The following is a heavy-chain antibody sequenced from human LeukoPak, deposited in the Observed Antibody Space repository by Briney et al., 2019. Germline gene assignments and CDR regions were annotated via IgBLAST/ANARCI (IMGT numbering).Heavy chain of an antibody. CDR2: ISAYNGNT. J-gene: IGHJ4*02. D-gene: IGHD3-22*01. Sequence: GASVKVSCKPSGYTFTTYGISWVRQAPGQGLEWMGWISAYNGNTNYAQKLQGRVTMTTDASTSTAYIGLRSLRSDDTAVYYCARDRGNYDSSDPLDYWGQGTLVTVSS. V-gene: IGHV1-18*01. CDR1: GYTFTTYG. CDR3: ARDRGNYDSSDPLDY.